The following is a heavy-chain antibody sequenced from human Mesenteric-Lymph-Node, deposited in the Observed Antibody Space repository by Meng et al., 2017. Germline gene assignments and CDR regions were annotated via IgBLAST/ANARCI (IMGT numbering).Heavy chain of an antibody. CDR1: GGSLSSGGYY. CDR2: IYTSGST. D-gene: IGHD3-10*01. CDR3: ASGPLWFGELVN. J-gene: IGHJ4*02. Sequence: LRLSCTVSGGSLSSGGYYWSWSRQPAGKGLEWIGRIYTSGSTNYNPSLKSRVTMSVDTSKDQFSLKLSSVTAADTAVYYCASGPLWFGELVNWGQGTLVTVSS. V-gene: IGHV4-61*02.